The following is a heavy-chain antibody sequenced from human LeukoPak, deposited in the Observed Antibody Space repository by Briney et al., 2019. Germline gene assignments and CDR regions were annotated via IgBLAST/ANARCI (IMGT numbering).Heavy chain of an antibody. V-gene: IGHV3-33*01. Sequence: GSLRLSCAASGFTFSSYGMHWVRQAPGKGLEWVAVIWYDGSNKYYADSVKGRFTISRDNSKNTLYLQMNGLRAEDTAVYYCARARRQQQLVLGYWGQGTLVTVSS. CDR1: GFTFSSYG. CDR2: IWYDGSNK. D-gene: IGHD6-13*01. J-gene: IGHJ4*02. CDR3: ARARRQQQLVLGY.